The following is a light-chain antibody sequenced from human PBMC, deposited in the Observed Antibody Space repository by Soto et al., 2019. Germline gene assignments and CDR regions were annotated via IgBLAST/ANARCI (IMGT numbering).Light chain of an antibody. CDR3: HQYGGSPPYT. CDR1: QSVSSTY. CDR2: GAS. V-gene: IGKV3-20*01. Sequence: EIVLTQSPGTLSLSPGERATLSCRASQSVSSTYLVWYQQKPGQAPRLLIDGASSRATGIPDRFSGSGSGTDFTLTISRLEPEDFAVYYCHQYGGSPPYTFGQGTKLEIK. J-gene: IGKJ2*01.